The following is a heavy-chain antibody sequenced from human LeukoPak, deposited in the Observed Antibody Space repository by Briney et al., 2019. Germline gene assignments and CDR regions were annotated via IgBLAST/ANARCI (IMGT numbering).Heavy chain of an antibody. CDR3: VRGWGPDYDGSEGYFDY. D-gene: IGHD3-22*01. V-gene: IGHV4-59*01. J-gene: IGHJ4*02. Sequence: MTSETLSLACAVPGDSISRYYWTWIRQPPGKGLEWIGDIYYSGATNYNPSLKSRVTISLDTSKAQFSLKLNSVAAADTAVYYCVRGWGPDYDGSEGYFDYWGQGTPVTVSS. CDR1: GDSISRYY. CDR2: IYYSGAT.